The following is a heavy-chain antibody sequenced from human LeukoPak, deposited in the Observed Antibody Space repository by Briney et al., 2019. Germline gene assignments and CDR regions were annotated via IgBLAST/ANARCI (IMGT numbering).Heavy chain of an antibody. Sequence: GGSLRLSCAASGFTFGSYAMSWVRQAPGKGLEWVSTITDSGGSTYYADSVKGRFTISRDNSKNSLYLQMNSLRAEDTAVYYCAKDLEYGYGSGIYYFDYWGQGTLVTVSS. CDR1: GFTFGSYA. D-gene: IGHD3-10*01. CDR3: AKDLEYGYGSGIYYFDY. J-gene: IGHJ4*02. CDR2: ITDSGGST. V-gene: IGHV3-23*01.